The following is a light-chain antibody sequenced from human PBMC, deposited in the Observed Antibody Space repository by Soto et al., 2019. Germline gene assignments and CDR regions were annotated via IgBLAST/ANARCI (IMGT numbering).Light chain of an antibody. Sequence: QSALTQPASVSGSPGQSITISCTGTSSDVGCYNYVSWYQQHPGKAPKLMIYEVSNRPSGVSNRFSGSKSGKTASLTISGLQAEDEAYYYCSSYTSSSTLVFGGGTNLTVL. V-gene: IGLV2-14*01. CDR3: SSYTSSSTLV. J-gene: IGLJ2*01. CDR2: EVS. CDR1: SSDVGCYNY.